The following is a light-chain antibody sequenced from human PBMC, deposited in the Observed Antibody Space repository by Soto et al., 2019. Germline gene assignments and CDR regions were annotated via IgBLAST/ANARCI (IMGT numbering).Light chain of an antibody. Sequence: QSVLTQPPSVSAAPGQKVTISCSGSSSNIGNNYVSWYQQLPGTAPKLLIYENNKRPSGILDRFSGSKSGTSATLGITGLQTGDEADYYCGTWDSSLSAVVFGGGTKLT. J-gene: IGLJ2*01. CDR1: SSNIGNNY. CDR2: ENN. CDR3: GTWDSSLSAVV. V-gene: IGLV1-51*02.